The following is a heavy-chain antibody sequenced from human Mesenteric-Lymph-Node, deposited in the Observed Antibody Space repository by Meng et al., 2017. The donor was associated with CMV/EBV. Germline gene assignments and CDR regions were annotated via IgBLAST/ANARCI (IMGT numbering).Heavy chain of an antibody. CDR1: GFTFSSSA. J-gene: IGHJ4*02. CDR3: ARGGSGPLDY. V-gene: IGHV3-30-3*01. CDR2: ISYDGSNK. Sequence: LSCSASGFTFSSSAMPWVRQAPGKGLEWVAVISYDGSNKYYADSVKGRFTISRDNSKNTLYLQMNSLRAEDTAVYYCARGGSGPLDYWGQGTLVTVSS.